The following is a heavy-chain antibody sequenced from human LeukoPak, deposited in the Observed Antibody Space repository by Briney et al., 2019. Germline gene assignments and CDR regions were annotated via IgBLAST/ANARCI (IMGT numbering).Heavy chain of an antibody. D-gene: IGHD3-16*01. Sequence: PGGSLRLSCAASGFTFSSYDMHWVRQAPGKGLEWVAVISYDGSNKFYADSVKGRFTISRDNSKNTLYLQMNSLRAEDTAVYYCALDYPPGWGQGTLVTVSS. CDR1: GFTFSSYD. V-gene: IGHV3-30*03. CDR2: ISYDGSNK. CDR3: ALDYPPG. J-gene: IGHJ4*02.